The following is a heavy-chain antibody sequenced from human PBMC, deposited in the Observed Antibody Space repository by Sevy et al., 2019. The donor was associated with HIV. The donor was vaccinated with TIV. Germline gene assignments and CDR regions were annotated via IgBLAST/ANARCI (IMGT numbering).Heavy chain of an antibody. V-gene: IGHV3-23*01. Sequence: GGSLRLSCAASGFIFSSYAMSWVRQAPGKGLGWVSTISGHGGSTYYADSVKGRFTISRDNSKNTLDLQMNSLRAEDTAVYYCAGGFWSGFDYWGQGTLVTVSS. CDR2: ISGHGGST. D-gene: IGHD3-3*01. CDR3: AGGFWSGFDY. J-gene: IGHJ4*02. CDR1: GFIFSSYA.